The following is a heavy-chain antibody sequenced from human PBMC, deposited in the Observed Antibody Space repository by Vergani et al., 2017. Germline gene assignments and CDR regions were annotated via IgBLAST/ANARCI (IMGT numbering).Heavy chain of an antibody. CDR1: GFTFSSSG. D-gene: IGHD3-22*01. J-gene: IGHJ4*02. Sequence: QVQLVESGGGVVQPGRSLRLSCVASGFTFSSSGMHWVRQAPGKGLEWVAVISYDGSNKYYADSVKGRFTISRDNAKNSLYLQMNSLRAEDTAVYYCARAAFYYDSSVYYSVVDYWGQGTLVTVSS. CDR2: ISYDGSNK. CDR3: ARAAFYYDSSVYYSVVDY. V-gene: IGHV3-30*03.